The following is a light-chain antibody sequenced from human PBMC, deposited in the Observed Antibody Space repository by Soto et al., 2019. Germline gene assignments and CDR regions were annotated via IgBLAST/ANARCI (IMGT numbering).Light chain of an antibody. CDR2: GAS. Sequence: EIVMTQSPGTLSVSPGERATLSCRASQSVSSKLAWYQQKPGQAPRLLIDGASTRATGIPARFSGSGSGTDFTLTISSLQSEDFAVYYCQQYNNWPLTFGGGTKVEIK. CDR3: QQYNNWPLT. CDR1: QSVSSK. J-gene: IGKJ4*01. V-gene: IGKV3-15*01.